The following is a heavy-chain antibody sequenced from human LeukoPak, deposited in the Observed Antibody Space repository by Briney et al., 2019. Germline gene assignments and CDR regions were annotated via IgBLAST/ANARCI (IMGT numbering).Heavy chain of an antibody. CDR2: ISGSGGST. D-gene: IGHD1-26*01. Sequence: PGGSLRLSCAASGFTFSSYAMSWVRQAPGKGLEWVSAISGSGGSTYYADSVKGRFTISRDNSKNTLYLQMNSLRAEDTAVYYCARGPSVGATPYYYGMDVWGQGTTVTVSS. J-gene: IGHJ6*02. V-gene: IGHV3-23*01. CDR3: ARGPSVGATPYYYGMDV. CDR1: GFTFSSYA.